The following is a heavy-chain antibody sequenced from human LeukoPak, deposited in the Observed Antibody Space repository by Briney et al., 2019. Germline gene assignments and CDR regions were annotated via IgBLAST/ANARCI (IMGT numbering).Heavy chain of an antibody. CDR2: TYYRSKWYN. CDR3: VREGSSSADFDY. V-gene: IGHV6-1*01. CDR1: GDSVSSNSAI. J-gene: IGHJ4*02. D-gene: IGHD6-19*01. Sequence: SQTLSLTCAMSGDSVSSNSAIWHWIRQSPSRGLEWLGRTYYRSKWYNDYAVSVKSRITIKPDTSKNQFSLQLNSVTPEDTAFYYSVREGSSSADFDYWGQGTLVTVSS.